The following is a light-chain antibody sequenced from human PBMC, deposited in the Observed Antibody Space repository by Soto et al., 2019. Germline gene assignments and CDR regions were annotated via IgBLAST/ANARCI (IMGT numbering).Light chain of an antibody. CDR2: DAS. V-gene: IGKV1-5*01. J-gene: IGKJ4*01. Sequence: DIQMTQSPSTLSASVGDRVTITCWASQTIYGWLAWYQQQPGKAPNLLIYDASNLETGVPPRFSGSQSGTEFTLTISSLQPDDFATYYCQQYSGSSLTFGGGTKVDIK. CDR3: QQYSGSSLT. CDR1: QTIYGW.